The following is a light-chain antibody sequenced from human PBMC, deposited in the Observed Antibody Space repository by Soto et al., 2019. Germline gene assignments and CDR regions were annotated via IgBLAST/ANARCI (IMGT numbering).Light chain of an antibody. J-gene: IGLJ2*01. CDR3: LSFDSSLSVV. Sequence: QSVLTQPPSVSGAPGQRVTISCTGSSSNIGAGYDVHWYQQLPGSAPKLLISGNTNRPSGVPDRFSGSKSGTSASLAITGLQAEDEADYYCLSFDSSLSVVFGGGTPLTVL. V-gene: IGLV1-40*01. CDR1: SSNIGAGYD. CDR2: GNT.